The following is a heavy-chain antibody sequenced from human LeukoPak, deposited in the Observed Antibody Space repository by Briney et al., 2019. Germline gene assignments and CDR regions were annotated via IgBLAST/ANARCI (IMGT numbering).Heavy chain of an antibody. V-gene: IGHV3-53*01. CDR3: ARRAGAYSHPYDY. CDR1: GFTFSSNS. CDR2: IYSSVT. Sequence: PGGSLRLSCTVSGFTFSSNSMSWVRQAPGKGLEWVSFIYSSVTHYSYSVNGRVTISRDNSRTTLFLQMNSLRAEDTAVYYCARRAGAYSHPYDYWGQGTLVTVSS. D-gene: IGHD4/OR15-4a*01. J-gene: IGHJ4*02.